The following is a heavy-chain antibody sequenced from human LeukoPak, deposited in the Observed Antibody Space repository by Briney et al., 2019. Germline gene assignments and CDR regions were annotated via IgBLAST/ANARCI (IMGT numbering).Heavy chain of an antibody. CDR2: ISAYNGNT. Sequence: ASVTVSCKASGYTFTSYGISWVRQAPGQGLEWMGWISAYNGNTNYAQKLQGRVTMTTDTSTSTAYMELRSLRSDDTAVYYCARETYYYDSSGYYYLDYWGQGTLVTVSS. CDR3: ARETYYYDSSGYYYLDY. V-gene: IGHV1-18*01. D-gene: IGHD3-22*01. CDR1: GYTFTSYG. J-gene: IGHJ4*02.